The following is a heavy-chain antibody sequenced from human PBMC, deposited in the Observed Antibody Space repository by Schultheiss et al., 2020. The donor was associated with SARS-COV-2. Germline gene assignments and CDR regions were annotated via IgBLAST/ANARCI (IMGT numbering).Heavy chain of an antibody. D-gene: IGHD6-13*01. V-gene: IGHV1-18*04. CDR2: ISAYNGNT. Sequence: ASVKVSCKASGYTFTSYDITWVRQAPGQGLEWMGWISAYNGNTNYAQKLQGRVTMTRDTSISTAYMELSRLRSDDTAVYYCARDLRVAAASQTYYYYGMDVWGQGTTVTVSS. J-gene: IGHJ6*02. CDR3: ARDLRVAAASQTYYYYGMDV. CDR1: GYTFTSYD.